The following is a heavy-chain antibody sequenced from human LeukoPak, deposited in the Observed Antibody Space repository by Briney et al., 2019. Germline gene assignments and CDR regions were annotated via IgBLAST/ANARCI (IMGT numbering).Heavy chain of an antibody. V-gene: IGHV4-38-2*02. CDR1: GYSISSGYY. J-gene: IGHJ4*02. Sequence: PSETLSLTCTVSGYSISSGYYWGWIRQPPGKGLEWIGSIYHSGSTYYNPSLKSRVTISVDTSKNQFSLKLSSVTAADTAVYYCAREGVKLGLDYWGQGTLVTVSS. D-gene: IGHD7-27*01. CDR2: IYHSGST. CDR3: AREGVKLGLDY.